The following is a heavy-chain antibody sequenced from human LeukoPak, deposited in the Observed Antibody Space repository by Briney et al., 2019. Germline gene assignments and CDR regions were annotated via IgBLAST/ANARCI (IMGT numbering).Heavy chain of an antibody. V-gene: IGHV1-69-2*01. CDR2: VDPEDGET. CDR3: AKDALPFTTIVENAFAF. D-gene: IGHD3-10*02. Sequence: ASVKISCKVSGYTFTDYYMHWVQQAPGKGLEWMGLVDPEDGETIYAEKFQGRVTITADTSTDTAYMELSSLRPEDTAIYYCAKDALPFTTIVENAFAFWGQGTRVTVSS. CDR1: GYTFTDYY. J-gene: IGHJ3*01.